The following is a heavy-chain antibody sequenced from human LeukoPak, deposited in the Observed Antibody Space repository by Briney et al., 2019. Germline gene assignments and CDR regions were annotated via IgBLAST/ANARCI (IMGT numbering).Heavy chain of an antibody. Sequence: ASVKVSCKASGYTFTGYYMHWVRQAPGQGLEWMGWINPNSGDTNYAQKFQGRVTMTRDTSINTAYMELSRLRFDDTAVYYCARDRSPAPGRSYGRGHFDYWGQGTLVTVSS. D-gene: IGHD5-18*01. V-gene: IGHV1-2*02. CDR3: ARDRSPAPGRSYGRGHFDY. CDR1: GYTFTGYY. CDR2: INPNSGDT. J-gene: IGHJ4*02.